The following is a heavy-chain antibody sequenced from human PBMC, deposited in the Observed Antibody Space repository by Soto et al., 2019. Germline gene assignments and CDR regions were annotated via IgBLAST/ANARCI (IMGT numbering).Heavy chain of an antibody. CDR3: ARGRRGYCSGGSCYSDY. CDR2: MNPNSGNT. V-gene: IGHV1-8*01. Sequence: ASVKVSCKASGYTFTSYDINWVRQATGQGLEWMGWMNPNSGNTGYAQKFQGRVTMTRNTSISTAYMELSSLGSEDTAVYYSARGRRGYCSGGSCYSDYWGQGTLVTVSS. D-gene: IGHD2-15*01. J-gene: IGHJ4*02. CDR1: GYTFTSYD.